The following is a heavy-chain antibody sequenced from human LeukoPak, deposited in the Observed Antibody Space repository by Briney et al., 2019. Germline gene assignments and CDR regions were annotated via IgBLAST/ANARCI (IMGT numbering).Heavy chain of an antibody. CDR2: IYWDDDK. CDR3: AHSFGSSSSWSGVWFDP. J-gene: IGHJ5*02. D-gene: IGHD6-13*01. CDR1: GFSLSTSGVG. V-gene: IGHV2-5*02. Sequence: SGPTLVKPTQTLTLTCTFSGFSLSTSGVGVGWIRQPPGNALEWLALIYWDDDKRYSPSLKSRLTITKDTSKNQVVLTMTNMDPVDTATYYCAHSFGSSSSWSGVWFDPWGQGTLVTVSS.